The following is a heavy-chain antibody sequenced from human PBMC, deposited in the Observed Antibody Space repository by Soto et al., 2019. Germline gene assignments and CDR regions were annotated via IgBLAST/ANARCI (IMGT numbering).Heavy chain of an antibody. CDR1: GYTFTSYG. J-gene: IGHJ6*02. CDR2: ISAYNGNT. D-gene: IGHD1-20*01. V-gene: IGHV1-18*04. Sequence: GASVKVSCKASGYTFTSYGISWVRQAPGQGLEWMGWISAYNGNTNYAQKLQGRVTMTTDTSTSTAYMELRSLRSDDTAVYYCAGDKHDNWNRYYYYGMDVWGQGTTVTVSS. CDR3: AGDKHDNWNRYYYYGMDV.